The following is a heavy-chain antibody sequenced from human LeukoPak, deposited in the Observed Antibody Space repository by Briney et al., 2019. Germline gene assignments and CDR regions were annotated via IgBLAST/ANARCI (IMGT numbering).Heavy chain of an antibody. CDR1: GFMFSSNW. D-gene: IGHD3-10*01. V-gene: IGHV3-7*01. Sequence: GGSLRLSCAASGFMFSSNWMSWVRQAPGKGLEWVANIKGDGSEKDYVDSVKGRFTISRDNAKNSLYLQMSGLRAEDTAMYYCARQPSDGSYLDYFQHWGQGTLVTVSS. J-gene: IGHJ1*01. CDR3: ARQPSDGSYLDYFQH. CDR2: IKGDGSEK.